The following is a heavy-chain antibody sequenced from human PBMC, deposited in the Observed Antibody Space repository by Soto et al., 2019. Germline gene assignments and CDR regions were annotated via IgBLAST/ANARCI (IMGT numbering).Heavy chain of an antibody. D-gene: IGHD2-8*02. CDR2: INQAGNKK. V-gene: IGHV3-7*05. CDR3: ARDRGSGRY. CDR1: GLTFSNYW. J-gene: IGHJ4*02. Sequence: EVQLVESGGDLVQPGGSLRLSCVTSGLTFSNYWLSWVRQAPGKGLEWVAKINQAGNKKYYVDSVKGRFTISRDNAKNSLYLQMNSLKAEDTAVYYCARDRGSGRYWGQGTLVTVSS.